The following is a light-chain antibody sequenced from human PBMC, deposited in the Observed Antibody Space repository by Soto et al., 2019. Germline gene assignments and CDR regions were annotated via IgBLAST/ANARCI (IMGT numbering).Light chain of an antibody. J-gene: IGKJ1*01. CDR3: QQYNNWPSWT. V-gene: IGKV3-20*01. Sequence: DIVLTQSPGTMSLSPGERATLSCRASQSVSSGYLAWYQQKPGQAPRLLIYGASIRAAGIPDRFSGSGSGADFTLTISSLQSEDFAVYYCQQYNNWPSWTFGQGTKVDIK. CDR1: QSVSSGY. CDR2: GAS.